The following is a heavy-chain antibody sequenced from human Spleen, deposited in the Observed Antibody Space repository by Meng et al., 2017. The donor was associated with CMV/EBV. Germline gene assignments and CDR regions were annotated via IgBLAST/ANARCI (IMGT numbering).Heavy chain of an antibody. V-gene: IGHV3-30*02. CDR1: GFTFSTYG. Sequence: GGSLRLCCAASGFTFSTYGMHWVRQAPGKGLEWVAFIRYDGSKQHYADSVKGRFTIARDNARNSLYLQMNSLRAEDTAVYYCARDHHLYSSNWYLLDYWGQGILVTVSS. D-gene: IGHD6-13*01. CDR2: IRYDGSKQ. J-gene: IGHJ4*02. CDR3: ARDHHLYSSNWYLLDY.